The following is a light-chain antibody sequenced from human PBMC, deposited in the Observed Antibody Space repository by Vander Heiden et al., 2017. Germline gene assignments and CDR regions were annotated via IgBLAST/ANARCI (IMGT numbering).Light chain of an antibody. CDR2: EGS. Sequence: QSALTQPAPVSGSPGPSLTISCTGTSSDVGSYNLVSWYQQHPGKAPKLMIYEGSKRPSGVSNRFSGSKSGNTASLTISGLQAEDEADYYCCSYAGSSTWVFGGGTKLTVL. J-gene: IGLJ3*02. CDR1: SSDVGSYNL. CDR3: CSYAGSSTWV. V-gene: IGLV2-23*01.